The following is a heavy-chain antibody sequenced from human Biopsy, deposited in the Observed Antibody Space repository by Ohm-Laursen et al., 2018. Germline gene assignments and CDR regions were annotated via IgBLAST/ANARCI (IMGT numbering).Heavy chain of an antibody. J-gene: IGHJ4*02. CDR2: FAPENGKT. Sequence: ASVKVSCKVSGYTLTDLSMHWVRQAPGKGLEWMGGFAPENGKTIYAHKFQGRVTMTEDTSTDTAYMELSNLRSEDTAVYYCAGDINNWNVNYWGQGTLVIVSS. CDR3: AGDINNWNVNY. D-gene: IGHD1-20*01. V-gene: IGHV1-24*01. CDR1: GYTLTDLS.